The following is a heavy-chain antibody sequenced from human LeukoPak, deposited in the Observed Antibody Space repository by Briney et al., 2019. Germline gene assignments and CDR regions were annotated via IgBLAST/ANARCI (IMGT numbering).Heavy chain of an antibody. V-gene: IGHV3-11*04. Sequence: GGSLRLSCAASGFTFSGYYMSWIRQAPGKGLEWVSYISSSGSTIYYADSLKGRFTISRDNAKNSLYLQMDSLRAEDTAVYYCARVIGSYGDSAYWGQGTLVTVSS. CDR1: GFTFSGYY. D-gene: IGHD3-16*01. CDR3: ARVIGSYGDSAY. CDR2: ISSSGSTI. J-gene: IGHJ4*02.